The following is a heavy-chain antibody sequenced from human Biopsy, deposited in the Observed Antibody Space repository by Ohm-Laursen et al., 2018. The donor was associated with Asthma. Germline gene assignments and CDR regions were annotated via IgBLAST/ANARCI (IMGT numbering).Heavy chain of an antibody. V-gene: IGHV3-30*18. J-gene: IGHJ6*02. Sequence: SLRLSCSASGFSFSEFVMHWVRLAPGKGLEWVSVISYDGSTKYYADSVKGRFTIYRDNSKNTLYLQMSSLRVEDTAVYYCAKDPRSGGDNVADMDVWGQGTGVNVSS. D-gene: IGHD4-17*01. CDR3: AKDPRSGGDNVADMDV. CDR1: GFSFSEFV. CDR2: ISYDGSTK.